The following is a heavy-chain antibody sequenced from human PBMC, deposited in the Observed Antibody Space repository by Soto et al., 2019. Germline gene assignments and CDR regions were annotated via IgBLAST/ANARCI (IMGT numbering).Heavy chain of an antibody. CDR2: IYYSGST. D-gene: IGHD1-26*01. CDR1: GGSISSSSYY. Sequence: PSETLSLTCTVSGGSISSSSYYWGWIRQPPGKGLEWIGSIYYSGSTYYNPSLKSRVTISVDTSKNQFSLKLSSVTAADTAVYYCARLVGATTYYYYGMDVWGQGTTVTVS. J-gene: IGHJ6*02. CDR3: ARLVGATTYYYYGMDV. V-gene: IGHV4-39*01.